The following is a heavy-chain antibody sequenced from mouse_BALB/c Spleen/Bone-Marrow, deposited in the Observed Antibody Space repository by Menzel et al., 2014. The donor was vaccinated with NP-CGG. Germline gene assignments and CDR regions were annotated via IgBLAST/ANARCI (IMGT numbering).Heavy chain of an antibody. CDR1: GYTFSSYW. D-gene: IGHD4-1*01. J-gene: IGHJ3*01. CDR2: ILPGSGST. Sequence: QVQLQQSGAELMKPGASVKISCKATGYTFSSYWIEWVKQRPGHGLEWIGEILPGSGSTNYNVKFKGKATFTADTSSNTAYMQLSSLTSEDSAVYYCARELGDYWGQGTLVTVSA. V-gene: IGHV1-9*01. CDR3: ARELGDY.